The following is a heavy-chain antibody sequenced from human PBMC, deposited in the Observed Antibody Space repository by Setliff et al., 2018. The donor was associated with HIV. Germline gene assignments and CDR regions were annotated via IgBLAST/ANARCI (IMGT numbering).Heavy chain of an antibody. CDR3: ATQTGFYNSHWYDY. J-gene: IGHJ4*02. D-gene: IGHD6-13*01. Sequence: PGGSLRLSCAASGFPFSSYEMNWVRQAPGKGLEWVSYISGSGGGTYYADSVKGRFTISRDNSKNTVYLQMNSLRAEDTGVYYCATQTGFYNSHWYDYWGQGTMVTVSS. CDR1: GFPFSSYE. V-gene: IGHV3-48*03. CDR2: ISGSGGGT.